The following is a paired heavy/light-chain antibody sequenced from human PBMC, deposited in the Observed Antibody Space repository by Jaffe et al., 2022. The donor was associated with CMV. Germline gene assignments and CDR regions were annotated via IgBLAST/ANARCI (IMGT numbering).Heavy chain of an antibody. J-gene: IGHJ5*02. CDR2: IYTSGST. Sequence: QVQLQESGPGLVKPSETLSLTCTVSGGSISSYYWSWIRQPAGKGLEWIGRIYTSGSTNYNPSLKSRVTMSVDTSKNQFSLKLSSVTAADTAVYYCARVAAYSSGSFDPWGQGTLDTVSS. CDR3: ARVAAYSSGSFDP. V-gene: IGHV4-4*07. CDR1: GGSISSYY. D-gene: IGHD6-19*01.
Light chain of an antibody. CDR2: AAS. J-gene: IGKJ4*01. CDR3: QQYYSYPS. Sequence: AIRITQSPSSLSASTGDRVTITCRASQGISSYLAWYQQKPGKAPKLLIYAASTLQSGVPSRFSGSGSGTDFTLTISCLQSEDFATYYCQQYYSYPSFGGGTKVEIK. CDR1: QGISSY. V-gene: IGKV1-8*01.